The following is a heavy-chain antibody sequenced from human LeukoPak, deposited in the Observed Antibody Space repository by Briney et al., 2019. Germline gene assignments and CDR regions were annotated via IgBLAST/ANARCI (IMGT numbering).Heavy chain of an antibody. Sequence: GGSLRLSCAASGFTFSSYAMSWVRQAPGKGLEWVSAISGSGGSTYYADSVKGRFTISRDNSKNTLYLQMNSLRAEDTAVYYCAKSPTIFGVNYYYMDVWGKGTTVTVSS. V-gene: IGHV3-23*01. J-gene: IGHJ6*03. D-gene: IGHD3-3*01. CDR1: GFTFSSYA. CDR2: ISGSGGST. CDR3: AKSPTIFGVNYYYMDV.